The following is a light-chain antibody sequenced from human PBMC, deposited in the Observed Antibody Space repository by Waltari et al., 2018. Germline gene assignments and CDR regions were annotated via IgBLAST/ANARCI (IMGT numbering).Light chain of an antibody. Sequence: DILMTQSPDPLAVSLGDRATINCKSSQSLLFSSNNKNYLAWYQQKPGQPPKLLIYWASIRESGVPDRFSGSGSGTDFTLTISSLQAEDVAVYYCQQYDTTPLTFGGGTKVEIK. V-gene: IGKV4-1*01. CDR1: QSLLFSSNNKNY. J-gene: IGKJ4*01. CDR3: QQYDTTPLT. CDR2: WAS.